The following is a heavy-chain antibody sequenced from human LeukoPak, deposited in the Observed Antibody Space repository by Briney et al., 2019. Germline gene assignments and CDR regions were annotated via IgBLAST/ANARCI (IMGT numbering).Heavy chain of an antibody. J-gene: IGHJ6*03. V-gene: IGHV3-48*03. D-gene: IGHD3-10*02. CDR2: ISSSRSTI. CDR3: AELGITMIGGV. CDR1: GFTFSSYE. Sequence: GGSLRLSCAASGFTFSSYEMNWVRYAPGKGLDWISYISSSRSTIYYADSVKGRFTISKDNAKNSLYLQMNSLRAEDTAVYYCAELGITMIGGVWGKGTTVTISS.